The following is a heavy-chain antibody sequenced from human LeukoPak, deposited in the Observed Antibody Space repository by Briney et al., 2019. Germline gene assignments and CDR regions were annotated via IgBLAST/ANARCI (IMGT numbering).Heavy chain of an antibody. V-gene: IGHV4-34*01. CDR2: INHSGST. CDR1: GGSFSGYY. J-gene: IGHJ4*02. D-gene: IGHD3-10*01. CDR3: ALTYYYGSGSY. Sequence: SETLSLTCAVYGGSFSGYYWSWIRQPPGKGLEWIGEINHSGSTNYNPSLKSRVTISVDTSKNQFSLKLSSVTAADTAVYYCALTYYYGSGSYWGQGTLVTVSS.